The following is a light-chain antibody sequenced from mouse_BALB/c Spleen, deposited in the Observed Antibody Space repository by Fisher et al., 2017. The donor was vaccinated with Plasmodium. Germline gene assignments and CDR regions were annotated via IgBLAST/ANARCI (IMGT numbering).Light chain of an antibody. CDR3: QHSNSWPLT. CDR2: YAF. J-gene: IGKJ5*01. Sequence: DIVLTQSPATLSVTPGDRVSLSCRASQSISNHLHWYQQKSHESPRLVIKYAFQAISGIPSRVSCSGSGTDFTLSINSVETEYFGMYFCQHSNSWPLTFGAGTKLELK. V-gene: IGKV5-45*01. CDR1: QSISNH.